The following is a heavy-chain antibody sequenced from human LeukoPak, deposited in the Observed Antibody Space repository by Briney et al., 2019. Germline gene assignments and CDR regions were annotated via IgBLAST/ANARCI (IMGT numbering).Heavy chain of an antibody. CDR2: IRSKAYGGTT. V-gene: IGHV3-49*04. CDR1: GFTFGDYV. J-gene: IGHJ6*03. D-gene: IGHD3-10*01. CDR3: TRLILWVGELNYYMDV. Sequence: GGSLRLSCTASGFTFGDYVMSWVRQAPGKGLEWVGLIRSKAYGGTTEYAASVKGRFTISRDDSKSIAYLQMNSLKTEDTAVYYCTRLILWVGELNYYMDVWGKGTTVTISS.